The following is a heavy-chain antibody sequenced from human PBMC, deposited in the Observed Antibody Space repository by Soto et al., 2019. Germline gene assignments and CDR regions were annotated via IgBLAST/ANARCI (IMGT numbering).Heavy chain of an antibody. Sequence: SETLSLTCTVSGGSISSYYWSWIRQPAGKGLEWIGRIYTSGSTNYNPSLKSRVTISVDTSKNQFSLKLSSVTAADTAVYYCARGRGYYYDSSGYYRLGTDDAFDIWGQGTMVTVSS. D-gene: IGHD3-22*01. CDR3: ARGRGYYYDSSGYYRLGTDDAFDI. V-gene: IGHV4-4*07. CDR1: GGSISSYY. J-gene: IGHJ3*02. CDR2: IYTSGST.